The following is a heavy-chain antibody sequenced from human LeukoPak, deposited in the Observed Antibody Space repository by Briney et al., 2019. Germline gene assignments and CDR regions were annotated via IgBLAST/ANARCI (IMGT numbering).Heavy chain of an antibody. J-gene: IGHJ4*02. CDR1: GGSFSGYY. D-gene: IGHD2-2*01. Sequence: SETLSLTCAVYGGSFSGYYWSWIRQPPGKGLEWIGEINHSGSTNYNPSLKSRVTISVDTSKNQFSLKLSSVTAADTAVYYCARGSGGYCSSTSCLKIDYWGQGTLVTVSS. CDR2: INHSGST. V-gene: IGHV4-34*01. CDR3: ARGSGGYCSSTSCLKIDY.